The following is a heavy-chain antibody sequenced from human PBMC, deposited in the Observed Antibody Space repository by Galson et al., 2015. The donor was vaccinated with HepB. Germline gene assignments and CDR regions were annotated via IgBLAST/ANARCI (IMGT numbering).Heavy chain of an antibody. CDR2: IKNKAHGETR. CDR1: GFIFTDAW. J-gene: IGHJ4*02. D-gene: IGHD4-11*01. Sequence: SLRLSCAASGFIFTDAWMNWVRQAPGKGLEWVGRIKNKAHGETRDYSAIVKGRFTVSRDDSKNTLYLQLNRLTTDDTAVYYWATGEDRHSNWGRRTLVTVSS. CDR3: ATGEDRHSN. V-gene: IGHV3-15*01.